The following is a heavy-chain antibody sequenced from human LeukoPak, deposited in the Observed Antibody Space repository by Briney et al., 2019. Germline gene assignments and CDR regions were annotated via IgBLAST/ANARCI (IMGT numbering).Heavy chain of an antibody. CDR3: AHPLVVQWLVAFDS. V-gene: IGHV2-5*01. Sequence: SGPTLAQPTQPLTLTCPFSGFSLSSSGVGVGWIRQPPGKALERLALIYWNGDIRYCRSLKSTITITKDTSKNQVVLTMTNMDPVDTATYYCAHPLVVQWLVAFDSWGQGTLVSVSS. D-gene: IGHD6-19*01. CDR1: GFSLSSSGVG. J-gene: IGHJ4*02. CDR2: IYWNGDI.